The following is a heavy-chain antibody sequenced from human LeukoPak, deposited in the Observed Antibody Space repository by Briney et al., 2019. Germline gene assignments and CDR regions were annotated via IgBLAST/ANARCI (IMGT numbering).Heavy chain of an antibody. CDR1: GYTFTSYD. D-gene: IGHD3-22*01. CDR2: MNPNSGNT. J-gene: IGHJ5*02. CDR3: ARDTMIVGAANWFDP. Sequence: VKVSCKASGYTFTSYDINWVRQATGQGLEWMGWMNPNSGNTGYAQKFQGRVTMTRNTSISTAYMELSSLRSEDAAVYYCARDTMIVGAANWFDPWGQGTLVTVSS. V-gene: IGHV1-8*01.